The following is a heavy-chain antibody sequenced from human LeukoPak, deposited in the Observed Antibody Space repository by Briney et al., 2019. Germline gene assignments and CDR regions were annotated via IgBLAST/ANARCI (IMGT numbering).Heavy chain of an antibody. V-gene: IGHV3-74*01. CDR1: GFTFSNYW. J-gene: IGHJ4*02. CDR3: AKGAYDYIEMGYFDS. CDR2: INNDGSRT. Sequence: PGRSLRLSCAASGFTFSNYWMHWVRQAPGKGLVWVSHINNDGSRTNYADSVKGRFTISRDTSKNTLFLQMNSLRAEDTAIYYCAKGAYDYIEMGYFDSWGQGTLVTVSS. D-gene: IGHD5-12*01.